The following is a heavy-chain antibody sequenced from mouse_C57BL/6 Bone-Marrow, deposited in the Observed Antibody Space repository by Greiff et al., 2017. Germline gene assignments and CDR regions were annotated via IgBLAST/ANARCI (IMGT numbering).Heavy chain of an antibody. CDR3: ARLDYDYVFFAY. D-gene: IGHD2-4*01. CDR1: GYTFTSYW. J-gene: IGHJ3*01. CDR2: IHPNSGST. Sequence: QVQLQQPGAELVKPGASVTLSCKASGYTFTSYWMHWVKQRPGQGLEWIGMIHPNSGSTYYNEKFKSKATLTVDKSSSTAYMQLSSLTSEDSAVYCCARLDYDYVFFAYWGQGTLVTVSA. V-gene: IGHV1-64*01.